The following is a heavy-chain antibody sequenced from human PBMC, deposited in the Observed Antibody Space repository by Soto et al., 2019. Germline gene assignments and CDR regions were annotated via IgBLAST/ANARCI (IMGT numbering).Heavy chain of an antibody. J-gene: IGHJ4*02. Sequence: GGSLRLSCVASGFTFSSYGMHWVRQAPGKGLEWVAIIPYDGSNTYYADSVKGRFTISRDNSKNTLYLQMNSLRAEDTSVYYCAKDNSGYFDYWGQGTLVTVSS. CDR1: GFTFSSYG. CDR3: AKDNSGYFDY. D-gene: IGHD1-26*01. V-gene: IGHV3-30*18. CDR2: IPYDGSNT.